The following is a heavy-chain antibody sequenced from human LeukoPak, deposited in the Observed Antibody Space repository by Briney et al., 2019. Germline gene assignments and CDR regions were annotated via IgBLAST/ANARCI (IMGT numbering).Heavy chain of an antibody. CDR1: GGSISSSSYY. D-gene: IGHD3-16*02. Sequence: SETLSLTCTVSGGSISSSSYYWGWIRQPPGKGLEWIGEINHSGSTNYNPSLKSRVTISVDTSKNQFSLKLSSVTAADTAVYYCARGRFYGDYIWGSYRPGSYFDYWGQGTLATVSS. J-gene: IGHJ4*02. V-gene: IGHV4-39*07. CDR3: ARGRFYGDYIWGSYRPGSYFDY. CDR2: INHSGST.